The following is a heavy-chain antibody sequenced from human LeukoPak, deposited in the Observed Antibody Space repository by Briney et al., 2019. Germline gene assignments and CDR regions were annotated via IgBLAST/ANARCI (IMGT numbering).Heavy chain of an antibody. V-gene: IGHV3-11*04. J-gene: IGHJ4*02. CDR3: AKAGMTTVTPDY. D-gene: IGHD4-11*01. Sequence: PGGSLRLSWAASGFTFSDYYMSWIRQAPGKGLEWVSYISSDTSTIYYADSVKGRFTISRENAKNSLYLQMNSLRVEDTAVYYCAKAGMTTVTPDYWGQGTLVTVSS. CDR1: GFTFSDYY. CDR2: ISSDTSTI.